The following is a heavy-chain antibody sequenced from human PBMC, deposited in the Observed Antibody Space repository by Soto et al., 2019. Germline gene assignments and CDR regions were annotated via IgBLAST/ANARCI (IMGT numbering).Heavy chain of an antibody. CDR2: INAGNGDT. D-gene: IGHD2-21*02. Sequence: ASVKVSCKASGYTFTNYTIHWVRQAPGQRLEWMGWINAGNGDTKYSQKFQGRVTITRDTSTSTAHMDLSSLRSDDTAVYYCARGGTAIDYWGQGTLVTVSS. CDR3: ARGGTAIDY. V-gene: IGHV1-3*01. CDR1: GYTFTNYT. J-gene: IGHJ4*02.